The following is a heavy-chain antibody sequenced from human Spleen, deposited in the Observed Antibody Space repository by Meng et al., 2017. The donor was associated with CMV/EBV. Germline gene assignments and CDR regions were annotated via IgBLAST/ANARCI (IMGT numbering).Heavy chain of an antibody. D-gene: IGHD6-19*01. CDR2: IYYTGST. Sequence: SISSDGHYWSWNRQPPGKGLEWIGYIYYTGSTYYNPSLKSRIAMSIDTSKDQFSLRLNSVTAADTAVYYCARWTEFYSSGWSTWFDPWGQGTLVTVSS. J-gene: IGHJ5*02. CDR3: ARWTEFYSSGWSTWFDP. CDR1: SISSDGHY. V-gene: IGHV4-30-4*08.